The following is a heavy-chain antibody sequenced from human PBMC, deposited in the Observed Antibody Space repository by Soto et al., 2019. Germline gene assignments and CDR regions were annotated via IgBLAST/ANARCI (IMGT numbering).Heavy chain of an antibody. Sequence: GGSLRLSCAASGFTVSTNYMSWVRQAPGKGLEWVSVIYTGGSTYYADSVKGRFTISRDNSKNTLYIQMNSLRAEDTAVYYCASSSGWYYDYWGQGTLVTVSS. D-gene: IGHD6-19*01. J-gene: IGHJ4*02. CDR3: ASSSGWYYDY. V-gene: IGHV3-66*01. CDR1: GFTVSTNY. CDR2: IYTGGST.